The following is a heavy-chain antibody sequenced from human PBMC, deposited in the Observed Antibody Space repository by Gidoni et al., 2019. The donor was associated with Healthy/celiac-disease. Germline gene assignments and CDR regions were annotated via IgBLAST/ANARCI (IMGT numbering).Heavy chain of an antibody. CDR3: AREDIVVVVAATGLSSWFDP. Sequence: QLQLQASCPGLVKPSETLSLTCTVSGGSISSSSYSWGWIRQPPGKGLEWIGSIYYSGSTYYNPSLKSRVTISVDTSKNQFSLKLSSVTAADTAVYYCAREDIVVVVAATGLSSWFDPWGQGTLVTVSS. CDR1: GGSISSSSYS. V-gene: IGHV4-39*02. J-gene: IGHJ5*02. D-gene: IGHD2-15*01. CDR2: IYYSGST.